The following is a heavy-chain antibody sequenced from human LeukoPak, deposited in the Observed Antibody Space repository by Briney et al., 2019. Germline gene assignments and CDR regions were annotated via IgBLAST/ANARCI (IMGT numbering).Heavy chain of an antibody. Sequence: GGSLRLSCAASGFTFSSYGMHWVRQAPGKGLEWVAVIWYDGSNKYYADSVKGRFTISRDNSKNTLFPQMNSLRAEDTAVYYCARGVYRSSSSFDYWGQGTLVTVSS. J-gene: IGHJ4*02. CDR3: ARGVYRSSSSFDY. V-gene: IGHV3-33*01. CDR2: IWYDGSNK. D-gene: IGHD6-13*01. CDR1: GFTFSSYG.